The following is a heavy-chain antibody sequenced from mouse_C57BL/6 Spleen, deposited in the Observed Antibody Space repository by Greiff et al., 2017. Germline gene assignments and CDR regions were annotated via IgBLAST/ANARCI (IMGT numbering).Heavy chain of an antibody. CDR2: IYPGSGST. D-gene: IGHD1-1*01. Sequence: QVQLQQSGAELVKPGASVKMSCKASGYTFTSYWITWVKQRPGQGLEWIGDIYPGSGSTNYNEKFKSKATLTVDTSSSTAYMQLSSLTSEDSAVHYCARPSRYCGSNLFDNRGQGNTPTVSS. V-gene: IGHV1-55*01. CDR3: ARPSRYCGSNLFDN. J-gene: IGHJ2*01. CDR1: GYTFTSYW.